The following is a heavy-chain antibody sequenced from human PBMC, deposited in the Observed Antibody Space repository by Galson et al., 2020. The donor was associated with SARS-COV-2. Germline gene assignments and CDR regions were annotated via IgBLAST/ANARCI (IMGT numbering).Heavy chain of an antibody. J-gene: IGHJ6*02. CDR3: ARDVTYYDFWSGPRGSYGMDV. CDR2: IYYSGST. D-gene: IGHD3-3*01. Sequence: SETLSLTCTVSGGSISSGGYYWSWIRQHPGKGLEWIGYIYYSGSTYYNPSLKSRVTISVDTSKNQFSLKLSSVTAADTAVYYCARDVTYYDFWSGPRGSYGMDVWGQGTTVTVSS. V-gene: IGHV4-31*03. CDR1: GGSISSGGYY.